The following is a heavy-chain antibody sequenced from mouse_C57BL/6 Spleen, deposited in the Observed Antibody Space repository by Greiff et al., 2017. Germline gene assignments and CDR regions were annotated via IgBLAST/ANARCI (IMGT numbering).Heavy chain of an antibody. CDR1: GFTFSDYG. J-gene: IGHJ4*01. CDR3: ARDDYSYAMGD. V-gene: IGHV5-17*01. CDR2: ISSGSSTI. D-gene: IGHD1-1*01. Sequence: EVQLQESGGGLVKPGGSLKLSCAASGFTFSDYGMHWVRQAPEKVLEWVAYISSGSSTIYYADTVKGRFTISRDNAKNTLFLQMTSLRSEDTARYYCARDDYSYAMGDWGQGTSVTVSS.